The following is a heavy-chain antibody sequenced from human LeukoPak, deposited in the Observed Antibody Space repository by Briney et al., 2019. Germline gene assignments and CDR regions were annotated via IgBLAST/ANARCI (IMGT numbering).Heavy chain of an antibody. D-gene: IGHD3-9*01. V-gene: IGHV3-30-3*01. CDR1: GFTFNDYS. CDR2: MSSDGHNK. J-gene: IGHJ4*02. CDR3: ARERYFAYDY. Sequence: GRSLRLSCVASGFTFNDYSMDWVRQAPGKGLEWVAFMSSDGHNKDYADSVKGRFTISRDNSKNTVYLQMDSLRPEDTAIFYCARERYFAYDYWGQGNLVTVSS.